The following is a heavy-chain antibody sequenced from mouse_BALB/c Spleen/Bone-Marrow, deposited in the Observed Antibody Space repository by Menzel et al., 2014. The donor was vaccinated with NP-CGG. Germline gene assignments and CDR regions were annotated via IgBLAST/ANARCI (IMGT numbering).Heavy chain of an antibody. CDR3: SRGYYGSTYYYAMDY. D-gene: IGHD1-1*01. CDR1: GYTFTSYY. V-gene: IGHV1S81*02. J-gene: IGHJ4*01. CDR2: INPSNVDT. Sequence: QVQLQQSGAELVKPGASVKLSCKASGYTFTSYYMFWVKQRPGQGLERIGEINPSNVDTNFNEKFKSKATLTVDKSSNTAYMQLSSLTSEDSAVYYCSRGYYGSTYYYAMDYWGQGTSVTVSS.